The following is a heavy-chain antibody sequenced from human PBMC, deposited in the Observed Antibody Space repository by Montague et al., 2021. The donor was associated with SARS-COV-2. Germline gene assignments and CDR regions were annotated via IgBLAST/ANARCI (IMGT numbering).Heavy chain of an antibody. J-gene: IGHJ6*02. CDR1: GGSISSSSYY. V-gene: IGHV4-39*01. Sequence: SETLSLTCTVSGGSISSSSYYWGWLRQPPGKGLWWVGSIYYSGSTYYHPSIKRRVTISVNTSKNQFFLKLTSVSAADTAVYYCARHGYIAAACYYYGMDVWGQGTTVTVSS. CDR2: IYYSGST. D-gene: IGHD6-13*01. CDR3: ARHGYIAAACYYYGMDV.